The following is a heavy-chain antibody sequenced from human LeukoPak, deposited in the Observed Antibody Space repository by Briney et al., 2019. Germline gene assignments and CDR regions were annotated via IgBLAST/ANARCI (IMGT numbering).Heavy chain of an antibody. D-gene: IGHD3-22*01. V-gene: IGHV1-18*01. CDR3: ARALLRRYYYDSSGYYGSPFDY. J-gene: IGHJ4*02. CDR2: ISAYNGNT. CDR1: GYTFTSYG. Sequence: ASVKVSCKASGYTFTSYGISWVRQAPGQGLEWMGWISAYNGNTNYAQKLQGRVTMTTDTSTSTAYMELRSLRSDDTAVYYCARALLRRYYYDSSGYYGSPFDYWGQGTLVTVSS.